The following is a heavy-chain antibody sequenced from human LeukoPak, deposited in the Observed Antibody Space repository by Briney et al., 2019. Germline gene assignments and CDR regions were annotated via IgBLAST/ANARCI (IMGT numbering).Heavy chain of an antibody. D-gene: IGHD3-9*01. J-gene: IGHJ6*02. Sequence: PSQTLSLTCTVSGGSISSGDYYWSWIRQPPGKGLGWIGYIYYSGSTYYNPSLKSRVTISVDTSKNQFSLKLSSVTAADTAVYYCARFEDYYYYGMDVWGQGTTVTVSS. V-gene: IGHV4-30-4*01. CDR1: GGSISSGDYY. CDR2: IYYSGST. CDR3: ARFEDYYYYGMDV.